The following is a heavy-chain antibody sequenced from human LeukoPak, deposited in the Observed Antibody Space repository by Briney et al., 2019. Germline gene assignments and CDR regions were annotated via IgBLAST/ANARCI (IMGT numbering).Heavy chain of an antibody. D-gene: IGHD4-11*01. V-gene: IGHV3-49*04. Sequence: SLRLSCAASGFTFINYAMSWVRQAPGKGLEWVGFIRSKAYGGTTEYAASVKGRFTISRDDSKSIAYLQMNSLKTEDTAVYYCTSGGDYSTLDYWGQGTLVTVFS. CDR2: IRSKAYGGTT. J-gene: IGHJ4*02. CDR1: GFTFINYA. CDR3: TSGGDYSTLDY.